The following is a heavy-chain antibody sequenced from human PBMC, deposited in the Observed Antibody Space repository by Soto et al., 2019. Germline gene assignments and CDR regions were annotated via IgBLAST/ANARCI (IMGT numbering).Heavy chain of an antibody. Sequence: SETLSLTCTVSGGSIISYYWSWILQSPGKGLEWIGYTHDSGSTNYNPSLKSRVTMSVDTSKDQFSLKLSSVTAADTAVYYCARHSYCSSICWFDPWGQGTLVTVSS. CDR1: GGSIISYY. J-gene: IGHJ5*01. CDR2: THDSGST. V-gene: IGHV4-59*08. CDR3: ARHSYCSSICWFDP. D-gene: IGHD2-2*01.